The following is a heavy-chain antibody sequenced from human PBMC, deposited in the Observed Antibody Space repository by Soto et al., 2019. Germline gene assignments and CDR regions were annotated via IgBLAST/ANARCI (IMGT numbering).Heavy chain of an antibody. CDR1: GFTFSSYA. CDR2: ISGSGGST. Sequence: EVQLLESGGGLVQPGGSLRLSCAASGFTFSSYAMSWVRQAPGKGLEWVSAISGSGGSTYYADSVKGRFTISRDNSKNTLYLQMNSLRAEDTAVYYCAKDRGGDYDILTGYYSRYYFDYWGQGTLVTVSS. V-gene: IGHV3-23*01. J-gene: IGHJ4*02. CDR3: AKDRGGDYDILTGYYSRYYFDY. D-gene: IGHD3-9*01.